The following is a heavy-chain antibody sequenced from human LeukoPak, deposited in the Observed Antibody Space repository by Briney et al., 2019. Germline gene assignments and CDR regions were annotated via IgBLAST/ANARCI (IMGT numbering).Heavy chain of an antibody. Sequence: NLGESLKISCKGSGYSFTSYWIGWVRQMPGKGLEWMGIIYPDDSDTRYSPSFQGQVTISADKSISTAYLQWSSLKASDTAMYYCARQGLSVGDAFDIWGQGTMVTVSS. V-gene: IGHV5-51*01. D-gene: IGHD5/OR15-5a*01. J-gene: IGHJ3*02. CDR3: ARQGLSVGDAFDI. CDR2: IYPDDSDT. CDR1: GYSFTSYW.